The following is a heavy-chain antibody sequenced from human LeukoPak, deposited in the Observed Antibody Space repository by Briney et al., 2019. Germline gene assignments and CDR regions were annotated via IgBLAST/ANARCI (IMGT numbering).Heavy chain of an antibody. V-gene: IGHV3-48*01. CDR1: GFTFSSYS. Sequence: GGSLRLSCAASGFTFSSYSMNWVRQAPGKGLEWVSYISSSSSTIYYADSVKGRFTISRDNAKNSLYLQMNSLRAEDTAVYYCARDDIVVVVAANSPSYGMDVWGQGPTVTVSS. J-gene: IGHJ6*02. D-gene: IGHD2-15*01. CDR3: ARDDIVVVVAANSPSYGMDV. CDR2: ISSSSSTI.